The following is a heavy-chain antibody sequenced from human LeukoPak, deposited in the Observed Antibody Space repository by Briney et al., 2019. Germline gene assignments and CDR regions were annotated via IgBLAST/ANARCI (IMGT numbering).Heavy chain of an antibody. D-gene: IGHD1-1*01. CDR2: IIPILGIA. Sequence: GASVKVSCKASGGTFSSYAISWVRQAPGQGLEWMGRIIPILGIANYAQKFQGRVTITADKSTSTAYMELSSLRSEDTAVYYCAREGRRVGLEPDYYYYYGMDVWGQGTTVTVSS. CDR1: GGTFSSYA. J-gene: IGHJ6*02. V-gene: IGHV1-69*04. CDR3: AREGRRVGLEPDYYYYYGMDV.